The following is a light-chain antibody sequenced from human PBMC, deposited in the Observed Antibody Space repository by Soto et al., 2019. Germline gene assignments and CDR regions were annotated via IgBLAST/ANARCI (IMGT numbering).Light chain of an antibody. V-gene: IGLV2-14*01. J-gene: IGLJ2*01. CDR3: SSYTSRSTVV. Sequence: QSVLTQPPSASGSPGQSVAISCTGTSSDVGGYNYVSWYQHHPGKAPKLMIYEVSNRPSGVSNRFSGSKSGNTASLTISGLQAEDEADYYCSSYTSRSTVVFGGGTKLTVL. CDR2: EVS. CDR1: SSDVGGYNY.